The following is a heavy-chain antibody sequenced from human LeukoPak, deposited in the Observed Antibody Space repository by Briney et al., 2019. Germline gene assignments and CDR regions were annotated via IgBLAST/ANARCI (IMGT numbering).Heavy chain of an antibody. V-gene: IGHV3-53*01. CDR2: IYSGGST. CDR3: ARDQSYSSGWYYFDY. Sequence: PGGSLRLSCAASGFTVSSNYMSWVRQAPGKGLEWASVIYSGGSTYYADSVKGRFTISRDNSKNTLYLQMNSLRAEDTAVYYCARDQSYSSGWYYFDYWGQGTLVTVSS. CDR1: GFTVSSNY. J-gene: IGHJ4*02. D-gene: IGHD6-19*01.